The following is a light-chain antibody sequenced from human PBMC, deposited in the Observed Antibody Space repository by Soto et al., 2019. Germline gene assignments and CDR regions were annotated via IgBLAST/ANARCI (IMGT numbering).Light chain of an antibody. Sequence: DIQMTQPPSTLSASVGDRVTITCRASQSISSWLAWYQQKPGKAPKLLIYDASSLESGVPSRFSGSGSGTEFTLTISSLQPDDFATYYCQRYATYSPTFGQGTKVDIK. CDR1: QSISSW. V-gene: IGKV1-5*01. CDR2: DAS. J-gene: IGKJ1*01. CDR3: QRYATYSPT.